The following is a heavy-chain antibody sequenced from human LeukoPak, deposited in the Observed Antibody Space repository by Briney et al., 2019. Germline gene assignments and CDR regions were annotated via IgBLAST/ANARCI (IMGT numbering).Heavy chain of an antibody. J-gene: IGHJ6*02. Sequence: SETLSLTCAVSGGSFSGYYWSWIRQPPGKGLEWIGEINHSGSTNYNPSLKSRVTISVDTSKNQFSLKLSSVTAADTAVYYCARGRYFYYGMDVWGQGTTVTVSS. CDR1: GGSFSGYY. CDR2: INHSGST. CDR3: ARGRYFYYGMDV. V-gene: IGHV4-34*01.